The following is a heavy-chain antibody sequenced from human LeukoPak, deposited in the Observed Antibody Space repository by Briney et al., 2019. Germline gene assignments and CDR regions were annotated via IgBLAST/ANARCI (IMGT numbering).Heavy chain of an antibody. V-gene: IGHV4-61*02. CDR1: GGSISSGSYY. CDR2: IYTSGST. J-gene: IGHJ4*02. D-gene: IGHD2-15*01. Sequence: SETLSLTCTVSGGSISSGSYYWSWIRQPAGKGLEWIGRIYTSGSTNHNPSLKSRVTISVDTSKNQFSLKLSSVTAADTAVYYCGRGGRPGSPIDYWGQGTLVTVSS. CDR3: GRGGRPGSPIDY.